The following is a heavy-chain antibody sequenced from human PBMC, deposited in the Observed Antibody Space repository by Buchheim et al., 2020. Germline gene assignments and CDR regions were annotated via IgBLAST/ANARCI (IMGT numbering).Heavy chain of an antibody. D-gene: IGHD3-3*01. V-gene: IGHV3-33*01. Sequence: QVQLVESGGGVVQPGRSLRLSCAASGFTFNNYAMHWVRQAPGKGLEWVAIIWYDGSDKHYADSVKGRFTISRDNSKNTLYLQMNSLRDEDTAVYYCARATKYDSYYYWYMDVWGKGTT. J-gene: IGHJ6*03. CDR3: ARATKYDSYYYWYMDV. CDR1: GFTFNNYA. CDR2: IWYDGSDK.